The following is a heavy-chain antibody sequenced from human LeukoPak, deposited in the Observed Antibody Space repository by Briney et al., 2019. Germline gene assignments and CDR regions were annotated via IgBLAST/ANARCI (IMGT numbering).Heavy chain of an antibody. V-gene: IGHV3-53*01. Sequence: GGSLRLSCAASGFTVSSNYMSWVRQAPGKGLEWVSVIYSGGITYYADSVKGRFTISRDNSKNTLYLQMNSLGAEDTAVYYCARRNSISFYFDYWGQGTLVTVSS. CDR2: IYSGGIT. J-gene: IGHJ4*02. D-gene: IGHD3-3*02. CDR1: GFTVSSNY. CDR3: ARRNSISFYFDY.